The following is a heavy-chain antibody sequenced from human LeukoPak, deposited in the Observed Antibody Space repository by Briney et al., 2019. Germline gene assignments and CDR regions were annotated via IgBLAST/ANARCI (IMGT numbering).Heavy chain of an antibody. CDR2: TYYRSKWYS. CDR1: GDGVSSNSAA. CDR3: ARDRRGDYGDYSIYYGMDV. J-gene: IGHJ6*02. V-gene: IGHV6-1*01. Sequence: SQTLSLTCAISGDGVSSNSAAWNWIRQSPSRGLEWLGRTYYRSKWYSDYAVSVKSRITINPDTSKNQFSLQLSSVTPEDTAVYYCARDRRGDYGDYSIYYGMDVWGQGTTVTVSS. D-gene: IGHD4-17*01.